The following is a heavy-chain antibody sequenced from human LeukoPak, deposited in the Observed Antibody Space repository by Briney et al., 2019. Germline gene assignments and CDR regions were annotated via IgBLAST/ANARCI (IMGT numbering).Heavy chain of an antibody. V-gene: IGHV4-59*01. Sequence: SETLSLTCTVSGGSISSYYWSWIRQPPGKGLEWIGYIYYSGSTNYNPSLKSRATISVDTSKNQFSLKLSSVTAADTAVYYCARDYAVAGTGWFDPWGQGTLVTVSS. D-gene: IGHD6-19*01. CDR3: ARDYAVAGTGWFDP. J-gene: IGHJ5*02. CDR1: GGSISSYY. CDR2: IYYSGST.